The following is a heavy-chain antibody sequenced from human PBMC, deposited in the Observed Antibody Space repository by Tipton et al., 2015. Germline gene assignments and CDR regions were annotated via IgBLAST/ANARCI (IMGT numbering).Heavy chain of an antibody. CDR2: IYSGDSDA. CDR1: EDIFRSYW. J-gene: IGHJ5*02. V-gene: IGHV5-51*01. CDR3: ARGYSPRRWFDP. Sequence: QLVQSGAVVKKPGESLKISCKGSEDIFRSYWIGWVRQMPGKGLEWMGIIYSGDSDAKYSPSFEGQVTISADKSINTAYLQCRTVKTSDTAMYYCARGYSPRRWFDPWGQGTLVTVSS. D-gene: IGHD5-18*01.